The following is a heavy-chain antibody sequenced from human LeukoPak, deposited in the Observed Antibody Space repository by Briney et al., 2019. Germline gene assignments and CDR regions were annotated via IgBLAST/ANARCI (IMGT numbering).Heavy chain of an antibody. Sequence: GGSLRLSCAASGFTFSSYGMHWVRQAPGKGLEWVAFIRYDGSNKYYADSVKGRFTISRDNSKNTLYLQMNSLRAEDTAVYYCARSITMIVVAPSYWGQGTLVTVSS. J-gene: IGHJ4*02. V-gene: IGHV3-30*02. D-gene: IGHD3-22*01. CDR2: IRYDGSNK. CDR1: GFTFSSYG. CDR3: ARSITMIVVAPSY.